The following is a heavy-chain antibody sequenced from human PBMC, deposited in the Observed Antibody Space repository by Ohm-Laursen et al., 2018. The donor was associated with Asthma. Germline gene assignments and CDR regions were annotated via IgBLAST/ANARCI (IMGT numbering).Heavy chain of an antibody. Sequence: SLRLSCAASGFTVSSNYMSWVRQAPGKGLEWVSVIYSGGSTYYADSVKGRFTISRDSSKNTLNLQMSSLRGDDTAVYYCARAPNVLRFLEWFSPNEDYGMDVWGQGTTVTVSS. J-gene: IGHJ6*02. CDR1: GFTVSSNY. D-gene: IGHD3-3*01. CDR3: ARAPNVLRFLEWFSPNEDYGMDV. V-gene: IGHV3-53*01. CDR2: IYSGGST.